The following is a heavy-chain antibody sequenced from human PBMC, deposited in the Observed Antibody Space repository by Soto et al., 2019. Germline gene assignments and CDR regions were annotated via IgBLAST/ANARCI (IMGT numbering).Heavy chain of an antibody. D-gene: IGHD3-10*01. J-gene: IGHJ6*02. V-gene: IGHV4-4*02. Sequence: PSETLSLTCAVSGGSISTTHWWTWVRQPPGKGLEWIGEIYHSGSTNYNPSLKSRVTISVDTSKNQFSLKLSSVTAADTAVYYCSAERVLLWFGELLYRYYYGMDVWGQGTTVTVSS. CDR3: SAERVLLWFGELLYRYYYGMDV. CDR1: GGSISTTHW. CDR2: IYHSGST.